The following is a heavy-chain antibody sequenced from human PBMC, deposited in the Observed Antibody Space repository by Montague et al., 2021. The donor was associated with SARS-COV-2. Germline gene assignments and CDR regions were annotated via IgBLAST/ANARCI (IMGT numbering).Heavy chain of an antibody. D-gene: IGHD3-10*01. Sequence: SETLSLTCTVSGDPISSSSYYWGWIRQSPGRGLEWIGSINYNGRTYYNPSLKSRVTISVDAPKDQFSLQLDSMTAADTAVYYCARAVSVRRAVNWFDPWGQGTLVTVSS. CDR1: GDPISSSSYY. V-gene: IGHV4-39*07. J-gene: IGHJ5*02. CDR3: ARAVSVRRAVNWFDP. CDR2: INYNGRT.